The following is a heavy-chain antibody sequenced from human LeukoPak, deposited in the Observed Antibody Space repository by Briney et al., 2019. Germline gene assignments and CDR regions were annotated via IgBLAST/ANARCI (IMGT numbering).Heavy chain of an antibody. D-gene: IGHD6-19*01. CDR1: GFTFSSYA. J-gene: IGHJ4*02. CDR3: AKDRRQWLTYFDY. CDR2: ISGSGDST. Sequence: PGESLRLSCAASGFTFSSYAMSWVRLAPGKGLEWVSVISGSGDSTHYADSVQGRFTISRDNSRSTLYLQMDGLRAEDTAVYHCAKDRRQWLTYFDYWGQGTLVTVSS. V-gene: IGHV3-23*01.